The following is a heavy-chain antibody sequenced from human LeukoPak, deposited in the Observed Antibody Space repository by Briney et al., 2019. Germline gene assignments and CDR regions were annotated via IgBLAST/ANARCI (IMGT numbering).Heavy chain of an antibody. CDR1: GYTFTGYY. Sequence: ASVKVSCKASGYTFTGYYMHWVRQAPGQGLEWMGWINPNSGSTSYAQKFQGRVTMTRDMSTSTVYMELSSLRSEDTAVYYCARERRGTYYFDYWGQGTLVTVSS. CDR2: INPNSGST. V-gene: IGHV1-46*01. D-gene: IGHD3-16*01. CDR3: ARERRGTYYFDY. J-gene: IGHJ4*02.